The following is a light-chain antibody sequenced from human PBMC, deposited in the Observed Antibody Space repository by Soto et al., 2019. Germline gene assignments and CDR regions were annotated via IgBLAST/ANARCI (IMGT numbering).Light chain of an antibody. Sequence: DIVVTQSPATLSASPGEGATLSCRVSQSVSSNLAWYQQKPGQAPRLLIYGASSRATGIPDRFSGSGSGTDFTLTISRLEPEDFAVYYCQQYGSSPWTFGQGTKVDIK. CDR2: GAS. CDR3: QQYGSSPWT. J-gene: IGKJ1*01. V-gene: IGKV3-20*01. CDR1: QSVSSN.